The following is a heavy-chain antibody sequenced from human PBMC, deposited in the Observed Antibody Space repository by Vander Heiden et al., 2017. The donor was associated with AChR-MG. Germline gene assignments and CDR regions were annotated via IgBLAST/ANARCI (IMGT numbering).Heavy chain of an antibody. CDR1: VYTFTSYA. D-gene: IGHD5-12*01. CDR2: INAGNGNT. CDR3: ARDQWLRVDY. J-gene: IGHJ4*02. V-gene: IGHV1-3*01. Sequence: QVQLAQSGVEVKKPGASATASCNASVYTFTSYAMHWGRQAPGQRVEWMGWINAGNGNTKYSQKFQGRVTITRDTSASTAYMELSSLRSEDTAVYYCARDQWLRVDYWGQGTLVTVSS.